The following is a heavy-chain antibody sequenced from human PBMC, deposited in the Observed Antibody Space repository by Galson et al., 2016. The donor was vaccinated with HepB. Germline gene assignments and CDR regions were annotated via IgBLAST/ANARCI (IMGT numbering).Heavy chain of an antibody. D-gene: IGHD1-1*01. Sequence: ETLSLTCTVSGDSVSSNYWSWIRQPPGKGLEWIGYFYYSGSTNYNPSLKSRVTISVDTSKNQFSLDLRSVTAADTAVYYCARMLTYMYYFEYWGQGTLVTVSS. CDR2: FYYSGST. CDR3: ARMLTYMYYFEY. J-gene: IGHJ4*02. V-gene: IGHV4-59*02. CDR1: GDSVSSNY.